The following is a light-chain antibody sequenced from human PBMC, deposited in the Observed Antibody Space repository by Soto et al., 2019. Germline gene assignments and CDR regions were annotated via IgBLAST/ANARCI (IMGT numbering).Light chain of an antibody. CDR1: QDISNY. CDR3: QQYNIWPYT. V-gene: IGKV1-33*01. J-gene: IGKJ2*01. CDR2: DAS. Sequence: DIQMTQSPFSLSASVGDRVTITCQASQDISNYLNWYQQKPGKAPKLLIYDASNLETGVPSRFSGSGSGTDFTFTISSLQSEDFAIYYCQQYNIWPYTFGQGTKLEIK.